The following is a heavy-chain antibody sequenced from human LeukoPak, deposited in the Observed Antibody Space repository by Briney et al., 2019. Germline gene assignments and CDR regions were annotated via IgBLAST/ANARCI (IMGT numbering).Heavy chain of an antibody. CDR2: IYPGDSDT. J-gene: IGHJ6*02. CDR3: ASQARNYYYGMDV. V-gene: IGHV5-51*01. Sequence: GESLKISCKGSGYSFTNYWIAWVRQMPGKGLEWMGIIYPGDSDTRYSPSFQGQVTISADKSISTAYLQWSSLKASDTAMYYCASQARNYYYGMDVWGQGTTVTVSS. CDR1: GYSFTNYW.